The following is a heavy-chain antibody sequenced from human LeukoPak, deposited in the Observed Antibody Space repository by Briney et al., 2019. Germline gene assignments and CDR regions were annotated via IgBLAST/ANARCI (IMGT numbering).Heavy chain of an antibody. D-gene: IGHD3-10*01. CDR2: INTDGSST. J-gene: IGHJ3*02. Sequence: GGSLRLSCAASGFTFSSFWMHWVRQAPGKGVVWVSRINTDGSSTDYADSVKGRFTISRDNAKNTLYLQMNSLRAEDTAVYYCARKGNAFDIWGQGTMATVSS. CDR1: GFTFSSFW. V-gene: IGHV3-74*01. CDR3: ARKGNAFDI.